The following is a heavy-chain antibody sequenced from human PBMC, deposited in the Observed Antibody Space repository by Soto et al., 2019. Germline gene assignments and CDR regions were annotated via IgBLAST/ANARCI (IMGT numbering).Heavy chain of an antibody. CDR3: ANRGYSYGFVIY. CDR2: IIPILGIA. Sequence: QVQLVQSGAEMKKPGSSVKVSCKASGGTFSSYTFSWVRQAPGQGLEWMGRIIPILGIANYAQKFQGRVTITADKSTSTAYMGLSSLRSEDTAVYYCANRGYSYGFVIYWGQGTLVTVSS. J-gene: IGHJ4*02. D-gene: IGHD5-18*01. CDR1: GGTFSSYT. V-gene: IGHV1-69*02.